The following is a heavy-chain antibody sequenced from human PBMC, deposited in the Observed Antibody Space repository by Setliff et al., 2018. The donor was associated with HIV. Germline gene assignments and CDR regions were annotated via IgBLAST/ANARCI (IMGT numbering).Heavy chain of an antibody. CDR2: IYQNGIA. CDR3: ARGGDYYDSSGARAGFDF. Sequence: SETLSLTCGVSGVSISSRNWWSWVRQAPGKGLEWIGEIYQNGIANYNRSVKSRVTMSLDKSKNEVSLKLSSLTAADTAVYYCARGGDYYDSSGARAGFDFWGQGTMVTVSS. D-gene: IGHD3-22*01. J-gene: IGHJ3*01. V-gene: IGHV4-4*02. CDR1: GVSISSRNW.